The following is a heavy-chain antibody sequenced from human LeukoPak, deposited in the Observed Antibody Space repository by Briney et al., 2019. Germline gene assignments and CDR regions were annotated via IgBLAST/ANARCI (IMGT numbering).Heavy chain of an antibody. J-gene: IGHJ5*02. CDR1: GYTFASYY. Sequence: ASVKVSCKASGYTFASYYVHLVRQAPGQGLEWMGIFNLSGAGTNYAQKFQGRVAMTRDMSTSTVYMELSSLRSEDTAVYYCARAGYSYGFGWFDPWGQGTLVTVSS. V-gene: IGHV1-46*01. CDR3: ARAGYSYGFGWFDP. CDR2: FNLSGAGT. D-gene: IGHD5-18*01.